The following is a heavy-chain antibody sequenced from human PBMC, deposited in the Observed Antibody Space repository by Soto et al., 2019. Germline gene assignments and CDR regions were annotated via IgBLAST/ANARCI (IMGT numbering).Heavy chain of an antibody. CDR1: GGSINTFY. Sequence: SETLSLTCTVSGGSINTFYWSWVRQPAGKGLEWIGRIFSSGSTSFNPSLESRVAMSVDTSKNHFSLNLSSVTAADMAVYYCAREGSYSAYNFAHGIQLWSSEFWGKGALVIVSS. CDR3: AREGSYSAYNFAHGIQLWSSEF. V-gene: IGHV4-4*07. J-gene: IGHJ4*02. D-gene: IGHD5-12*01. CDR2: IFSSGST.